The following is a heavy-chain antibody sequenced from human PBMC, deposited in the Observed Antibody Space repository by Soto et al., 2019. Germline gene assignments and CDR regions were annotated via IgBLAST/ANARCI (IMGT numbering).Heavy chain of an antibody. J-gene: IGHJ6*02. V-gene: IGHV3-30*18. CDR2: ISYDGSNK. Sequence: GGSLRLSCAASGFTFSSYGMHWVRQAPGKGLEWVAVISYDGSNKYYADSVKGRFTISRDNSKNTLYLQMNSLRAEDTAVYYCAKSEPRTSPAYYYGMDVWGQGTTVTV. CDR1: GFTFSSYG. CDR3: AKSEPRTSPAYYYGMDV.